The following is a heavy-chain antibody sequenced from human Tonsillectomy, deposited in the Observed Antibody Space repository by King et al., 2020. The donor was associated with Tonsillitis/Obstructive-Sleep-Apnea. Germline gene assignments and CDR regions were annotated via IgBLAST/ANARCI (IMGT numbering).Heavy chain of an antibody. J-gene: IGHJ3*02. CDR2: ITWNSGNI. D-gene: IGHD1-26*01. CDR3: AKDIGSYLDAFDI. Sequence: QLVQSGGGLVQPGRSLRLSCAASGFTFDDYAMHWVRQAPGKGLAWVSGITWNSGNIAYAGSVKGRFTISRDNAKNSLYLQMNSLRAEDTALYYCAKDIGSYLDAFDIWGQGTMVTVSS. V-gene: IGHV3-9*01. CDR1: GFTFDDYA.